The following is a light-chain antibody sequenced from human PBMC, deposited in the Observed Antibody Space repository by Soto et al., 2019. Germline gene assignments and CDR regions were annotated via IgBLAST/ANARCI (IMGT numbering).Light chain of an antibody. CDR3: MQALQHPPT. Sequence: IVMRQSSLSLPVTAGEAPNISCRSSQRSLHSNGYNYLDWYLQKTGQSPQLLIYLGSNRASGVPDRFSGSGSGTDCTLQISRVEAEDVRVYYCMQALQHPPTFGGGTKVDIK. J-gene: IGKJ4*01. CDR2: LGS. CDR1: QRSLHSNGYNY. V-gene: IGKV2-28*01.